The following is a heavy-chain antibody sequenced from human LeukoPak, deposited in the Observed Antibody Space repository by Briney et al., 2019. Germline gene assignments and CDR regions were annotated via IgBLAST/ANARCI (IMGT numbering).Heavy chain of an antibody. CDR3: AKGVAVAERSYFFDY. V-gene: IGHV3-23*01. CDR2: ISGSGGST. J-gene: IGHJ4*02. D-gene: IGHD6-19*01. CDR1: GFTFSSYA. Sequence: PGGSLRLSCAASGFTFSSYAMSWVRQAPGKGLEWVSAISGSGGSTYYADSVKGRFTISRDNFKNTLYLQVNSLRAEDTAVYYCAKGVAVAERSYFFDYWGQGTLVTVSS.